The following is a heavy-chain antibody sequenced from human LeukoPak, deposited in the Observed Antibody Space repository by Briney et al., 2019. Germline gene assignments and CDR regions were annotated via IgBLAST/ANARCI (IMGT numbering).Heavy chain of an antibody. CDR3: AKKEVDSA. D-gene: IGHD5-12*01. Sequence: PGGSLRLSCVGSGFTFRSHAMSWVRQAPEKGLEFVSGIYENGGTTYYADSVKGRFTISRDNSKNTLYLQMNSLRAEDTAVYYCAKKEVDSAWGQGTLVTVSS. CDR2: IYENGGTT. CDR1: GFTFRSHA. J-gene: IGHJ5*02. V-gene: IGHV3-23*01.